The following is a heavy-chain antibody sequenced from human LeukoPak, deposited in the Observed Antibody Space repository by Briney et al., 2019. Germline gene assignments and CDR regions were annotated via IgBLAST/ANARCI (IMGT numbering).Heavy chain of an antibody. CDR3: ARDATFDY. Sequence: GGSLRLSCAASGFTFSSYAMHWVRQAPGKGLEYVSAISSNRGSTYYANSVKGRFTISRDNSKNTLYLQMGSLRAEDMAMYYCARDATFDYWGQGTLVTVSS. CDR1: GFTFSSYA. J-gene: IGHJ4*02. V-gene: IGHV3-64*01. CDR2: ISSNRGST.